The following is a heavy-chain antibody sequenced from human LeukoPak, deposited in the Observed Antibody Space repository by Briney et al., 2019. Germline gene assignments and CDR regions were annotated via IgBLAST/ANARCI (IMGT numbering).Heavy chain of an antibody. V-gene: IGHV3-23*01. CDR3: TRGSAYYYDGSGYYSVDY. CDR2: ISASGGTT. CDR1: GFTFSSYA. Sequence: GGSLRLSCAASGFTFSSYAMSWVRRAPGKGLEWVSAISASGGTTYYADSVKGRFTISRDNSKNTLYLQMSSLTAEDTAVYYCTRGSAYYYDGSGYYSVDYWGQGTLVTVSS. D-gene: IGHD3-22*01. J-gene: IGHJ4*02.